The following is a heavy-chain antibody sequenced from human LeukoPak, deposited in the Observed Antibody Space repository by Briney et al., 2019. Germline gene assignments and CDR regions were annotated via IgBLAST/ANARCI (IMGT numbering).Heavy chain of an antibody. D-gene: IGHD4-23*01. CDR3: ASTAYGGNSVWGYYYYMDV. CDR1: GFTFSSYS. Sequence: GGSLRLSGAASGFTFSSYSMNWVRQAPGKGLEWVSSISSSSSYIYYADSVKGRFTISRDNAKNSLYLQMNSLRAEDTAVYYCASTAYGGNSVWGYYYYMDVWGKGTTVTVSS. CDR2: ISSSSSYI. V-gene: IGHV3-21*04. J-gene: IGHJ6*03.